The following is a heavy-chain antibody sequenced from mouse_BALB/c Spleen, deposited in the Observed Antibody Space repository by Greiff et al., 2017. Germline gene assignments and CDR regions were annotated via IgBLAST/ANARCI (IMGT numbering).Heavy chain of an antibody. D-gene: IGHD2-14*01. V-gene: IGHV5-6-3*01. Sequence: EVQGVESGGGLVKPGGSLKLSCAASGFTFSSYGMSWVRQTPDKRLELVATINSNGGSTYYPDSVKGRFTISRDNAKNTLYLQMSSLKSEDTAMYYCGRGDACRYDLDYWGQGTTLTVSS. J-gene: IGHJ2*01. CDR1: GFTFSSYG. CDR3: GRGDACRYDLDY. CDR2: INSNGGST.